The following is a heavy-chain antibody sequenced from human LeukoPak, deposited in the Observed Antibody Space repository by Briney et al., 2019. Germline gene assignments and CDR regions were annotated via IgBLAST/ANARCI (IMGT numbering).Heavy chain of an antibody. CDR1: GSSISSYI. D-gene: IGHD5-24*01. CDR3: ARDREMATTKAFDI. CDR2: IFYRGST. V-gene: IGHV4-59*01. Sequence: SETLSLTCTASGSSISSYIWSWIRQPPGKGLEWIGYIFYRGSTNYNPSLKSRVTISVDTSNNQFSLKLSSVTAADTAVYYCARDREMATTKAFDIWGQGTVVTVSS. J-gene: IGHJ3*02.